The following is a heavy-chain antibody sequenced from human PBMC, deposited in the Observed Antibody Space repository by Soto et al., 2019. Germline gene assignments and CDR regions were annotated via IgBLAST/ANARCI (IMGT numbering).Heavy chain of an antibody. CDR3: ARVKASGVNFDY. D-gene: IGHD3-10*01. Sequence: SETLSLTCAVSGGSISSNNWWSWVRQPPGKGLEWIGEIYHSGSTNYNPSLKSRVTISVDKSKNQFSLKLSSVTAADTAVYYCARVKASGVNFDYWGQGTLVTISS. CDR1: GGSISSNNW. CDR2: IYHSGST. V-gene: IGHV4-4*02. J-gene: IGHJ4*02.